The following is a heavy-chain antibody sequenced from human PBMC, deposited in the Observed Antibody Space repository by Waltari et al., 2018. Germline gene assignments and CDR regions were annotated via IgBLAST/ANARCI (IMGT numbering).Heavy chain of an antibody. J-gene: IGHJ4*02. Sequence: DYAMHWVRQAPGKGLEWVSGISWNSGSIGYADSVKGRFTISRDNAKNSLYLQMNSLRAEDTALYYCAKAPIGTGTTILDYWGQGTLVTVSS. D-gene: IGHD1-7*01. CDR2: ISWNSGSI. CDR1: DYA. CDR3: AKAPIGTGTTILDY. V-gene: IGHV3-9*01.